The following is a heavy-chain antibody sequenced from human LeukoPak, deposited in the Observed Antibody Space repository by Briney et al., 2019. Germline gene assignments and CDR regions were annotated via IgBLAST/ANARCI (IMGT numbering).Heavy chain of an antibody. CDR3: TKGDGGSYPIDY. D-gene: IGHD6-19*01. CDR1: GFTFSKCG. V-gene: IGHV3-23*01. CDR2: VNENGRNT. J-gene: IGHJ4*02. Sequence: GASLRLSCGASGFTFSKCGMSWVRQAPGKGLEWVSTVNENGRNTHYADSVKGRFTISRDNSRNTLLLQMNSLRADDTALYYCTKGDGGSYPIDYWGQGTLVIVSS.